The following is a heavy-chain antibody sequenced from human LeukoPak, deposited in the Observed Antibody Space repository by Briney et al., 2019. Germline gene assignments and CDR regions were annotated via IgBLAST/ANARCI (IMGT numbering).Heavy chain of an antibody. J-gene: IGHJ2*01. CDR2: IYYSGST. CDR3: AKGDWHFDL. V-gene: IGHV4-39*07. Sequence: PSETLSLTCTVSGGSISSNDYYWDWIRQPPGMGLEYIGSIYYSGSTDYNPSLKSRVTMSVDTSKNQFSLKLTSVTAADTAVYHCAKGDWHFDLWGRGTLVTVSS. CDR1: GGSISSNDYY.